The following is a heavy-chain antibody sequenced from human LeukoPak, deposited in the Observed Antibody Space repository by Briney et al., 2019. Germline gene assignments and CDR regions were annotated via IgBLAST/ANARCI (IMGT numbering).Heavy chain of an antibody. CDR2: ISGSGGST. CDR1: GFTFSSYA. J-gene: IGHJ4*02. V-gene: IGHV3-23*01. CDR3: AKNGVVGGFTDY. Sequence: PGGSLRLSCAASGFTFSSYAMSWVRQAPGKGLEWVSAISGSGGSTYYADSVKGRFTISRDNSKNTLYLQMNSLRAEDAAVYYCAKNGVVGGFTDYWGQGTLVTVSS. D-gene: IGHD2-2*01.